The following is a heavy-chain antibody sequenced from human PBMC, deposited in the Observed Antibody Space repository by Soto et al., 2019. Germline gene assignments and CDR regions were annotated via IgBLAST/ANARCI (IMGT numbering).Heavy chain of an antibody. J-gene: IGHJ6*02. CDR1: GFTFSSYA. D-gene: IGHD6-13*01. Sequence: PGGSLRLSCAASGFTFSSYAMHWVRQAPGKGLEWVAVISYDGSNKYYADSVKGRFTISRDNSKNTLYLQMNSLRAEDTAVYYCARETPTGRIAAGPMDVWGQGTTVTVYS. CDR3: ARETPTGRIAAGPMDV. CDR2: ISYDGSNK. V-gene: IGHV3-30-3*01.